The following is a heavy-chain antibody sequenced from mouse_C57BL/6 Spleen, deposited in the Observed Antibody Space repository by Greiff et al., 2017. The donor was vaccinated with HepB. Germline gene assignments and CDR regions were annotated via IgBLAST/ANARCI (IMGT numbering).Heavy chain of an antibody. J-gene: IGHJ3*01. Sequence: EVQVVESGGDLVKPGGSLKLSCAASGFTFSSYGMSWVRQTPDKRLEWVATISSGGSYTYYPDSVKGRVTISRDNAKNTLYLQRSSLKSEDTAMYYSARHVGEGFAYWGQGTLVTVSA. CDR3: ARHVGEGFAY. CDR2: ISSGGSYT. V-gene: IGHV5-6*01. CDR1: GFTFSSYG.